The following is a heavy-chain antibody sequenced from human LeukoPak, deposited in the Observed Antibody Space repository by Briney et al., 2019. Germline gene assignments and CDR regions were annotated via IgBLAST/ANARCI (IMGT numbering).Heavy chain of an antibody. CDR3: ASKSVGYGDYENPDYYYGMDV. CDR1: GFTFSSYA. Sequence: GGSLRLSCAASGFTFSSYAMSWVRQAPGKGLEWVSAISGSGGSTYYADSVKGRFTISRDNSENTLYLQMNSLRAEDTAVYYCASKSVGYGDYENPDYYYGMDVWGQGTTVTVSS. V-gene: IGHV3-23*01. J-gene: IGHJ6*02. CDR2: ISGSGGST. D-gene: IGHD4-17*01.